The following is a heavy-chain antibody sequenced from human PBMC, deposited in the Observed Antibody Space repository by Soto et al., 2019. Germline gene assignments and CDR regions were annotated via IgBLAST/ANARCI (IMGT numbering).Heavy chain of an antibody. Sequence: PSETLSLTCAVYGRSFSGYYWSWIRQPPGKGLEWIGEINHNGSTNYNPSLKSRVTISVDTSKNHFSLKLSSLTAADTAVYYCARAYGGDVFDYWGQGTLVTVSS. V-gene: IGHV4-34*01. CDR2: INHNGST. D-gene: IGHD2-21*01. CDR1: GRSFSGYY. J-gene: IGHJ4*02. CDR3: ARAYGGDVFDY.